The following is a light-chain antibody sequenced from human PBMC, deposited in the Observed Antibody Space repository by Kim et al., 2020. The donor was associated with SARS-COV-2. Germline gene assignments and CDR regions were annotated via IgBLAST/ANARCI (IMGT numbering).Light chain of an antibody. CDR1: QSGSSSY. CDR3: QQYGSSPET. Sequence: AAGERATLSCRARQSGSSSYLAWYQQKPGQDPRLLIYGASSRATGSPDRCSGSGSGTEFTLTISRLEPEDFAVYYCQQYGSSPETFGQGTKVDIK. J-gene: IGKJ1*01. CDR2: GAS. V-gene: IGKV3-20*01.